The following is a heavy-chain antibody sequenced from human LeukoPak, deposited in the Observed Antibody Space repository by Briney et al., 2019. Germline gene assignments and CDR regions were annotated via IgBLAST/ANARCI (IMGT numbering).Heavy chain of an antibody. CDR1: GFTFSSYA. Sequence: PGGSLRLSCAASGFTFSSYAMSWVRQAPGKGLEWVSYISSSGSTIYYADSVKGRFTISRDNAKNSLYLQMNSLRAEDTAVYYCAREGSGTTIIDYWGQGTLVTVSS. J-gene: IGHJ4*02. CDR2: ISSSGSTI. D-gene: IGHD1-1*01. CDR3: AREGSGTTIIDY. V-gene: IGHV3-48*04.